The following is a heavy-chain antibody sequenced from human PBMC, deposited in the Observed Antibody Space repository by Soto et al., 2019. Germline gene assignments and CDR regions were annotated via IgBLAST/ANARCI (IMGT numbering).Heavy chain of an antibody. Sequence: GSLRLSCAASGFTFSDYYMSWIRQAPGKGLEWVSYISSSGSTIYYADSVKGRFTISRDNAKNSLYLQMNSLRAEDTAVYYCARARSSWYNYYYGMDVWGQGTTVTVSS. D-gene: IGHD6-13*01. CDR2: ISSSGSTI. CDR3: ARARSSWYNYYYGMDV. J-gene: IGHJ6*02. V-gene: IGHV3-11*01. CDR1: GFTFSDYY.